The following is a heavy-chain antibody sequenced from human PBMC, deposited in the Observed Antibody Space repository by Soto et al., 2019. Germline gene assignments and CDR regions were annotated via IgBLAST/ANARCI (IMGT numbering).Heavy chain of an antibody. D-gene: IGHD3-3*02. CDR2: ISLIGSTI. J-gene: IGHJ4*02. V-gene: IGHV3-48*03. CDR1: GFAFSNYE. Sequence: EVQLVESGGGLVQPGGSLRLSCAASGFAFSNYEMNWVRQAPGKGLEWVSYISLIGSTIYYADSVKGRFTISRDDAKNSLYLQMNSLRADDTAVYYCARESFSASPNFFDYWGQGTLVTVSS. CDR3: ARESFSASPNFFDY.